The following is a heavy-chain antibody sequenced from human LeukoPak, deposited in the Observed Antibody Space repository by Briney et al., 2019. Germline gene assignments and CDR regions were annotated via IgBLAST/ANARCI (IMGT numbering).Heavy chain of an antibody. J-gene: IGHJ6*02. CDR3: ARDHVLRNFDWLPRDGMDV. CDR1: GINVRSNY. V-gene: IGHV3-66*01. Sequence: GGSLRLSCAASGINVRSNYMTWVRQAPGKGLELVSVIYSGGSTHYADSVKGRFTISRDSSKNTLFLQMNSLRAEDTAVYYCARDHVLRNFDWLPRDGMDVWGQGTTVTVSS. D-gene: IGHD3-9*01. CDR2: IYSGGST.